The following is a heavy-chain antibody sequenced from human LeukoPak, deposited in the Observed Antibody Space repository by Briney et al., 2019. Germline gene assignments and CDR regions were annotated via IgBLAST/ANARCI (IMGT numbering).Heavy chain of an antibody. V-gene: IGHV3-30*01. CDR3: ARDPDGCNSYFDY. CDR1: GFTFSSYA. Sequence: GGSLRLSCAASGFTFSSYAMHWVRQAPGRGLEWVAVISYDGSNKYYADSVKGRFTISRDNSKNTLYLQMNSLRAEDTAVYYCARDPDGCNSYFDYWGQGTLVTVSS. J-gene: IGHJ4*02. D-gene: IGHD5-24*01. CDR2: ISYDGSNK.